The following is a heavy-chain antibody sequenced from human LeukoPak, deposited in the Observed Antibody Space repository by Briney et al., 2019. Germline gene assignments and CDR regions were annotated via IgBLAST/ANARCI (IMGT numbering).Heavy chain of an antibody. Sequence: GGSLRLSCAASGFTVSSNYMSWVRQAPGKGLEWVSVIYSGGSTYYADSVKGRFTISRDNSKNTLYLQMNSLRAEVTAVYYCARDRGVEHPSIWGQGTMVTVSS. V-gene: IGHV3-66*01. CDR3: ARDRGVEHPSI. D-gene: IGHD1-26*01. CDR1: GFTVSSNY. J-gene: IGHJ3*02. CDR2: IYSGGST.